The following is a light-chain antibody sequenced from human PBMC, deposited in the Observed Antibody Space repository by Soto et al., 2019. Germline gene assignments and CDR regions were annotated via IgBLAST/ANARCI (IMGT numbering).Light chain of an antibody. J-gene: IGLJ2*01. CDR2: DNN. V-gene: IGLV1-51*01. CDR1: GSNIGGNS. CDR3: GSWDSRASIVV. Sequence: QSVLTHPPSVSAAPGQRVTISCSGSGSNIGGNSVSWYQQFPGTAPKLLIYDNNKRPSEIPDRFSGSKSGTSATLGITGLQTGDEADYYCGSWDSRASIVVFGGGTKLTVL.